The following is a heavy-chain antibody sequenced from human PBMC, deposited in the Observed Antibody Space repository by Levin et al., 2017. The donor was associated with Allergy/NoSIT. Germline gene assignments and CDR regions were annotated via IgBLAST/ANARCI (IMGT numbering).Heavy chain of an antibody. J-gene: IGHJ5*02. CDR2: ISRRGDYA. Sequence: GGSLRLSCAASGFSFSDSYMTWIRQAPGKGLEWVSYISRRGDYANYADSVKGRFTISRNNAKNSLSLHMNSLRAEDTAVYYCARTVGSGDCSGGSCSNWFDPWGQGTLVTVSS. D-gene: IGHD2-15*01. V-gene: IGHV3-11*03. CDR1: GFSFSDSY. CDR3: ARTVGSGDCSGGSCSNWFDP.